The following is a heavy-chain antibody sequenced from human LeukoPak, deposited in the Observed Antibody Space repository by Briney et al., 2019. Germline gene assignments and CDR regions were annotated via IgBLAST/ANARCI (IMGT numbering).Heavy chain of an antibody. D-gene: IGHD3-22*01. Sequence: GGSLRLSCAASEFTFSNYAMAWVRQAPGEGLEWVSGISGNGGKIYYEESFKGRFTISRDNSKNTLYLQMNSLRGEDTAVYFCAKRDYYDSSGYAPLFDYWGQGTLVTVSP. CDR2: ISGNGGKI. CDR1: EFTFSNYA. CDR3: AKRDYYDSSGYAPLFDY. J-gene: IGHJ4*02. V-gene: IGHV3-23*01.